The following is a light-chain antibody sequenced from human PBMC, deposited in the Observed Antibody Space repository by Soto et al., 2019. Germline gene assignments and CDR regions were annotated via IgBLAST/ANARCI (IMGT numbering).Light chain of an antibody. Sequence: EIVLTQSPGTLSLSPGERATLSCRASQSIRSCYLAWYQQKPGQAPRLLIYGASSRATGIADRFSGSGSGTDFTLTISRLEPEDFAVYYCWQYDNSPLTFGGGTKVQI. CDR1: QSIRSCY. CDR2: GAS. V-gene: IGKV3-20*01. CDR3: WQYDNSPLT. J-gene: IGKJ4*01.